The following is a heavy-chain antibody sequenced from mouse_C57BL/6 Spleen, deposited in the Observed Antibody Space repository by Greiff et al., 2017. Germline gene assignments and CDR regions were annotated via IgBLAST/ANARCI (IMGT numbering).Heavy chain of an antibody. Sequence: QVQLQQPGAELVMPGASVKLSCKASGYTFTSYWMHWVKQRPGQGLEWIGEIDPSDSYTNYNQKFKGKSPLTVDKSSSTAYMQLSSLTSEDSAVYYCASGVVTRENAMDYWGQGTSVTVSS. CDR2: IDPSDSYT. V-gene: IGHV1-69*01. J-gene: IGHJ4*01. D-gene: IGHD2-5*01. CDR1: GYTFTSYW. CDR3: ASGVVTRENAMDY.